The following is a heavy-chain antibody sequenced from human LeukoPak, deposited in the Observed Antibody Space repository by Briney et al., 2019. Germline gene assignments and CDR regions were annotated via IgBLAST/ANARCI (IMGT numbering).Heavy chain of an antibody. CDR3: ARGYAVYRKVVLGY. J-gene: IGHJ4*02. V-gene: IGHV1-8*01. CDR2: MNPNSGNT. CDR1: GYTFTSYD. Sequence: ASVKVSCKASGYTFTSYDINWVRQATGQGLEWMGWMNPNSGNTGYAQKFQGRVTMTRNTSISTAYMELSSPRSEDTAVYYCARGYAVYRKVVLGYWGRGTLVTVSS. D-gene: IGHD2-2*01.